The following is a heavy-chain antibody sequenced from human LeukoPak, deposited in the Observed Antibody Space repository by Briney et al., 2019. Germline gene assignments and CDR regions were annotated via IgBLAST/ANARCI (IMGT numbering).Heavy chain of an antibody. D-gene: IGHD2-2*01. CDR2: IKQDGSEK. Sequence: HPGGSLRLSCAASGIIFSNYWMSWVRQAPGKGLEWVANIKQDGSEKYYVDSVKGRFTISRDNAKNSLYLQMNSLRAEDTAVYYCATSFSTPANYWGQGTLVTVSS. J-gene: IGHJ4*02. CDR1: GIIFSNYW. V-gene: IGHV3-7*01. CDR3: ATSFSTPANY.